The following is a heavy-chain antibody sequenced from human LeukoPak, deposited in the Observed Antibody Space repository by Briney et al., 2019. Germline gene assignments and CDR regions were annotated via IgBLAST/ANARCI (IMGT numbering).Heavy chain of an antibody. V-gene: IGHV3-49*03. CDR3: TRVVGYCSSTSCPWTYDAFDI. J-gene: IGHJ3*02. Sequence: GGSLRLSCTASGFTFGDYAMSWFRQAPGKGLEWVGFIRSKAYGGTTGYAASVKGRFTISRDDSKSIAYLQMNSLKTEDTAVYYCTRVVGYCSSTSCPWTYDAFDIWGQGTMVTVSS. CDR1: GFTFGDYA. CDR2: IRSKAYGGTT. D-gene: IGHD2-2*01.